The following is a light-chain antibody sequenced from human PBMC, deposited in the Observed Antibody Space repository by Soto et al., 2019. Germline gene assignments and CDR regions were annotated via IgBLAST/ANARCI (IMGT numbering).Light chain of an antibody. CDR1: QSVSSSN. Sequence: EIVLTQSPGTLSLSPGDRASLYCRASQSVSSSNLAWYQQKRGQSPRLLIYATSTRATGIPARFSGSGSGTEFTLTISSLQPEDFAIYYCQQYNTWPRTFGQGTKVDI. V-gene: IGKV3-15*01. CDR2: ATS. J-gene: IGKJ1*01. CDR3: QQYNTWPRT.